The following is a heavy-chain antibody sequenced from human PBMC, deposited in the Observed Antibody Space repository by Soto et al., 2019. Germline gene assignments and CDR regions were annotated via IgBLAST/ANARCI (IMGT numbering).Heavy chain of an antibody. V-gene: IGHV2-5*02. CDR1: GFSLSTKTVG. CDR2: IYWDDDK. J-gene: IGHJ4*02. Sequence: QIILKESGPTVVKPTQTLTLTCTFSGFSLSTKTVGVGWIRQPPGKALEWLALIYWDDDKRYSQSLKNRLTIAMDTSKNLVILAMTNMGPVDTATYYCAHTVTRYDYFDYWGQGSLVTVSS. CDR3: AHTVTRYDYFDY. D-gene: IGHD4-17*01.